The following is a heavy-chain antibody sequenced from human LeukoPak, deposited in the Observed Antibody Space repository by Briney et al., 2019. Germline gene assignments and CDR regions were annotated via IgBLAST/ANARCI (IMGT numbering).Heavy chain of an antibody. V-gene: IGHV3-11*06. D-gene: IGHD3-10*01. CDR3: ARMRSYYGSGSYFTFDY. CDR1: GFTFSDYY. J-gene: IGHJ4*02. CDR2: ISSSSSYT. Sequence: GGSLRLSCAASGFTFSDYYMSWIRQAPGKGLEWVSYISSSSSYTNYADSVKGRFTISRDNAKNSLYLQMNSLRAEDTAVYYCARMRSYYGSGSYFTFDYWGQGTLVTVSS.